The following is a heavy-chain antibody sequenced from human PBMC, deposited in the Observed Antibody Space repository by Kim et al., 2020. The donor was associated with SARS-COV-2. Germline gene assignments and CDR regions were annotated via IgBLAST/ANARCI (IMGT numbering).Heavy chain of an antibody. D-gene: IGHD2-15*01. J-gene: IGHJ6*02. Sequence: SVKVSCKASGGTFSSYAISWVRQAPGQGLEWMGRIIPILGIANYAQKFQGRVTITADKSTSTAYMELSSLRSEDTAVYYCARQGYCSGGSCYGHYYYYYGMDVWGQGTTVTVSS. V-gene: IGHV1-69*04. CDR3: ARQGYCSGGSCYGHYYYYYGMDV. CDR2: IIPILGIA. CDR1: GGTFSSYA.